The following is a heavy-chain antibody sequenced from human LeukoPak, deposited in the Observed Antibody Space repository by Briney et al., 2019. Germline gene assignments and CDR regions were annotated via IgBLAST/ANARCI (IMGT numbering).Heavy chain of an antibody. Sequence: PSETLSLTCTVSGGSMSSDYWTWLRQFPGKGLEWIGYISYSGSTNYNPSLKSRLTISRDTSKNQFSLKLSSVTAADTAVYYCARERHGHPFDSWGQGTLVTVSS. CDR1: GGSMSSDY. CDR3: ARERHGHPFDS. V-gene: IGHV4-59*01. J-gene: IGHJ4*02. CDR2: ISYSGST.